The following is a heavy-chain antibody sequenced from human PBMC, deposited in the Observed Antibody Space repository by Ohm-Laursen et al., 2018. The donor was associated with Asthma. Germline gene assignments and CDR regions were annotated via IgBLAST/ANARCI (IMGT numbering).Heavy chain of an antibody. J-gene: IGHJ4*02. V-gene: IGHV3-30*03. CDR3: ARDVMEWYLPAFDF. Sequence: SLRLSCAASGFTFINYSMNWVRQAPGKGLEWVAVGGSYYDGGLKYYADSVNGRFTVSRDDSKNTLYLQMNSLRPDDTAVYYCARDVMEWYLPAFDFWGQGTLVTVSS. D-gene: IGHD3-3*01. CDR1: GFTFINYS. CDR2: GGSYYDGGLK.